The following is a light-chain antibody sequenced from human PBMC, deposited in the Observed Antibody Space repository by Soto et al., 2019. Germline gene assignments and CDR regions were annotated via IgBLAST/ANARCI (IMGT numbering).Light chain of an antibody. V-gene: IGKV3-11*01. Sequence: EIVLTQSPATLSLSPGERATLSCRASQSVSSNLAWYQQKPAQAPRLLIYDASNRATGFPARFSGSGSGTDFTLTISSLEPEDFAVYYCQRGDTFGQGTRLEIK. CDR1: QSVSSN. CDR2: DAS. CDR3: QRGDT. J-gene: IGKJ5*01.